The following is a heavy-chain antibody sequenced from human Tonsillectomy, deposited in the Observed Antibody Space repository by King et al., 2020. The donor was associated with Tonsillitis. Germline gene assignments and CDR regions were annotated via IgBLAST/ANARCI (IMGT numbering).Heavy chain of an antibody. V-gene: IGHV3-43*02. CDR1: GYTFDDYA. Sequence: VQLVESGGGVVQPGESLRLSCAASGYTFDDYAMHWVRQAPGKGLEWVSLISGDGYSTNYADCVKGRFTISRDNTKNSLFLQMNSLKTEDTALYYCAKDGQVYYYYYYMDVWGKGTTVTVSS. CDR2: ISGDGYST. CDR3: AKDGQVYYYYYYMDV. J-gene: IGHJ6*03.